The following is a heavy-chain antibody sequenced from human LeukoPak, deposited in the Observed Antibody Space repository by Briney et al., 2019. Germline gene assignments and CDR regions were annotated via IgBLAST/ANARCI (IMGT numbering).Heavy chain of an antibody. D-gene: IGHD3-10*01. CDR2: ISYDGSND. CDR3: ARAQTWELPQNMVYY. CDR1: GFTFSTYA. V-gene: IGHV3-30*04. Sequence: PGGSLRLSCADSGFTFSTYALHWVRQAPGKGLEWVAGISYDGSNDRYAVSVKGRFTISRDNSKNTVTLHMNSLRPDDTAVYYCARAQTWELPQNMVYYWGQGTLVTVSS. J-gene: IGHJ4*02.